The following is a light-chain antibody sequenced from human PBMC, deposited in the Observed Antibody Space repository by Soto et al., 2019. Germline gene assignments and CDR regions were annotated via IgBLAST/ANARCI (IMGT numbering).Light chain of an antibody. J-gene: IGKJ4*01. CDR1: QALNTR. Sequence: EIVLTQSPATLSAFPGDRVTLSCRASQALNTRLAWYQHKPGQAPRLLIYDASSRATGIPDRFSGSGSGTDFTLTISRLEPEDFAVYYCQHYDTFGGGTKVDIK. CDR2: DAS. CDR3: QHYDT. V-gene: IGKV3-20*01.